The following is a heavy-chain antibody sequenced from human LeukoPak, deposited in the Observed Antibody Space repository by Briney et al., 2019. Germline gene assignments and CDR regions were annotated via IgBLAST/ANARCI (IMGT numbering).Heavy chain of an antibody. CDR3: AKVTASGFFDY. CDR2: IYHSGST. Sequence: SETLSLTCTVSGGSISSYYWSWIRQPPGKGLEWIGYIYHSGSTYYNPSLKSRVTISLDASKKQFSLKLSSVTAADTAVYYCAKVTASGFFDYWGQGTLVTVSS. V-gene: IGHV4-59*12. J-gene: IGHJ4*02. D-gene: IGHD2-21*02. CDR1: GGSISSYY.